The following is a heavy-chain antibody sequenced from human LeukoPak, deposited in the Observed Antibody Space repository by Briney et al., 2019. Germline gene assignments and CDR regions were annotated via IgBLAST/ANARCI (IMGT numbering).Heavy chain of an antibody. CDR3: ARAFGGADQFDY. J-gene: IGHJ4*02. D-gene: IGHD3-10*01. CDR2: ISSSSRYI. CDR1: GFTFRSYS. V-gene: IGHV3-21*01. Sequence: GGSLRLSCAASGFTFRSYSMKWVRRPPAKGLEWVSSISSSSRYIYYADSVKGRYTIPRANAKNSLYLQMNSLRAEDTAVYYCARAFGGADQFDYWGQGTLVTVSS.